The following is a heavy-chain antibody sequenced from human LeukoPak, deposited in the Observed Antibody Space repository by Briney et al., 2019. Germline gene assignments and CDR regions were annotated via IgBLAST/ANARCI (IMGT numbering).Heavy chain of an antibody. J-gene: IGHJ5*02. Sequence: SETLSLTCTVSGYSISSGYYWGWIRQPPGKGLEWIGSIYHSGSTYYNPSLKSRVTISVDTSKNQFSLKLSSVTAADTAVYYCARVLYSSSSEPISRGSFDPWGQGTLVTVSS. CDR2: IYHSGST. CDR1: GYSISSGYY. D-gene: IGHD6-6*01. CDR3: ARVLYSSSSEPISRGSFDP. V-gene: IGHV4-38-2*02.